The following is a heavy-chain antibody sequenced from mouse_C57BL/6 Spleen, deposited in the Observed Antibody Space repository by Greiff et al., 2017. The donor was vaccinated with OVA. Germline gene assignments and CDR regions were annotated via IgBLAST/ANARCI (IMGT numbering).Heavy chain of an antibody. Sequence: EVQLVESGGDLVKPGGSLKLSCAASGFTFSSYGMSWVRQTPDKRLEWVATISSGGSYTYYPDSVKGRFTISRDNAKNTLYLQMSSLKSEDTAMYYCAADYSNYGAWFAYWGQGTLVTVSA. CDR1: GFTFSSYG. V-gene: IGHV5-6*01. CDR3: AADYSNYGAWFAY. J-gene: IGHJ3*01. D-gene: IGHD2-5*01. CDR2: ISSGGSYT.